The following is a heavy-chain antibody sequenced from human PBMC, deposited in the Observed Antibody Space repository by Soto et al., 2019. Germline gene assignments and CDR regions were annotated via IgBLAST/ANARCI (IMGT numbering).Heavy chain of an antibody. CDR3: ARWVSGSPDN. CDR2: TKNKANRYTT. Sequence: EVQLVESGGGLVQPGGPLRLSCAASGFTLSDHYMDWVRQAPGKGLEWVGRTKNKANRYTTEYAASVNGRFTISRDDSKNSLYLQMNSRKTEDTAVYYCARWVSGSPDNWGQGTLVTVSS. V-gene: IGHV3-72*01. D-gene: IGHD1-26*01. CDR1: GFTLSDHY. J-gene: IGHJ4*02.